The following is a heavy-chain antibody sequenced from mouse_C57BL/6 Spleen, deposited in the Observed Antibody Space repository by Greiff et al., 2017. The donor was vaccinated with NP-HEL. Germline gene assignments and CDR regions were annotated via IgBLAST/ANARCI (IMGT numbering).Heavy chain of an antibody. CDR1: GYTFTSYG. CDR3: ARRAIYDGYHEGFDY. D-gene: IGHD2-3*01. CDR2: IYPRSGNT. Sequence: VQLQQSGAELARPGASVKLSCKASGYTFTSYGISWVKQRTGQGLEWIGEIYPRSGNTYYNEKFKGKATLTADKSSSTAYMELRSLTSEDSAVYFCARRAIYDGYHEGFDYWGQGTTLTVSS. V-gene: IGHV1-81*01. J-gene: IGHJ2*01.